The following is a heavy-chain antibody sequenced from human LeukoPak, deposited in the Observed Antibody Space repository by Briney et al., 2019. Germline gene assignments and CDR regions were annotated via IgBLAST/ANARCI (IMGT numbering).Heavy chain of an antibody. CDR1: GFTFSRYW. D-gene: IGHD1-26*01. Sequence: PGGSLRLSCAASGFTFSRYWMSWVRQAPGKGLEWVANIKQDGSEKDYVDSVKGRFTISRDNAKNSLYLQMNSLKTEDTAVYYCTTDHKGALDYWGQGTLVTVSS. CDR2: IKQDGSEK. J-gene: IGHJ4*02. CDR3: TTDHKGALDY. V-gene: IGHV3-7*03.